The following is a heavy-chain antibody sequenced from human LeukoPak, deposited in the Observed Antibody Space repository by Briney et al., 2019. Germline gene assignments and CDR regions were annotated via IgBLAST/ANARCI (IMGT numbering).Heavy chain of an antibody. D-gene: IGHD4/OR15-4a*01. Sequence: GGSLRLSCAASGFIFTNYGMSWVRQAPGQGLEWVSSITTGDNTYYADSVKGRFTISRDNSKNTLYLQMNSLRADDTAVYYCARDTLGEGEDANYAVYYFAYWGQGTVVTVSS. CDR3: ARDTLGEGEDANYAVYYFAY. CDR1: GFIFTNYG. J-gene: IGHJ4*02. V-gene: IGHV3-23*01. CDR2: ITTGDNT.